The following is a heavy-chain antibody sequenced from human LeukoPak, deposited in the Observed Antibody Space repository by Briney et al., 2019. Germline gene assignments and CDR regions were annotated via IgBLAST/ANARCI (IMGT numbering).Heavy chain of an antibody. CDR1: GGSFSGYY. Sequence: PSETLSLACAVYGGSFSGYYWSWIRQPPRKGLEWIGEINHSGSTNYNPSLKSRVTISVDTSKNQFSLKLSSVTAADTAVYYCARQFYDILTGYPSLPDAFDIWGQGTMVTVSS. D-gene: IGHD3-9*01. V-gene: IGHV4-34*01. CDR2: INHSGST. CDR3: ARQFYDILTGYPSLPDAFDI. J-gene: IGHJ3*02.